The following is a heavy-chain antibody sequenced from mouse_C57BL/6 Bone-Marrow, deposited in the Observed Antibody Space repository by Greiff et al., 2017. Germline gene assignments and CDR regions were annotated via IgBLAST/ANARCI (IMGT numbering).Heavy chain of an antibody. CDR3: ARLITTVGFDY. Sequence: QVQLQQPGAELVKPGASVKLSCKASGYTFTSYWMHWVKQRPGQGLEWIGMIHPNSGSTNYNEKFKSKATLTVDKSSSTAYMQLSSLTSEDAAVYYGARLITTVGFDYWGTGTTVTVSA. D-gene: IGHD1-1*01. CDR1: GYTFTSYW. CDR2: IHPNSGST. J-gene: IGHJ1*03. V-gene: IGHV1-64*01.